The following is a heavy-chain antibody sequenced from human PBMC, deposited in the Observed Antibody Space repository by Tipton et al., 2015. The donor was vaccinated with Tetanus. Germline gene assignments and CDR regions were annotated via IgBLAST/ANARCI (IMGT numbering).Heavy chain of an antibody. D-gene: IGHD6-13*01. CDR1: GGSFSGYY. CDR3: ARGRYSSSWNARWYNWFDP. J-gene: IGHJ5*02. Sequence: GLVKPSETLSLTCAVYGGSFSGYYWSWIRQPPGKGLEWIGEINHSGSTNYNPSLKSRVTISVDTSKNQFSLKLSSVTAADTAVYYCARGRYSSSWNARWYNWFDPWGQGTLVTVSS. V-gene: IGHV4-34*01. CDR2: INHSGST.